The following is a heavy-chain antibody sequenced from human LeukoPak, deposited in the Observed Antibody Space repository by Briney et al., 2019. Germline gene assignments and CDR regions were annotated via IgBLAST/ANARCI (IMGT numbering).Heavy chain of an antibody. V-gene: IGHV1-3*01. CDR2: INVGDGNT. Sequence: ASVKVSCKASGYTFTAYAIHWVRQAPGQRLEWMGWINVGDGNTKYSEKLQGRALITRDTSASTAHMDLNSLRSEDTAVYYCARGGTTWYRGYWFDPWGQGTLVTVSS. CDR1: GYTFTAYA. CDR3: ARGGTTWYRGYWFDP. D-gene: IGHD1-26*01. J-gene: IGHJ5*02.